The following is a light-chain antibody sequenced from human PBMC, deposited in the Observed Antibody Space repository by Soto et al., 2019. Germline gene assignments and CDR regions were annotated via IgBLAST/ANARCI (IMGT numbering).Light chain of an antibody. CDR2: DVS. CDR1: QSINSY. CDR3: QQRNDWPGT. V-gene: IGKV3-11*01. J-gene: IGKJ1*01. Sequence: EIVLTQSPATLSLSPGERATLSYRASQSINSYLVWYQQKPGQAPRLLIYDVSNRATGIPARFSGSGSGTDFTLTISSLEPEDFAVYYFQQRNDWPGTFGQGTKVEIK.